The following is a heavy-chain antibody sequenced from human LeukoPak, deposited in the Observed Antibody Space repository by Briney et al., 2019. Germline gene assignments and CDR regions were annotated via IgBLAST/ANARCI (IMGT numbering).Heavy chain of an antibody. CDR1: GGSVSSGSYY. V-gene: IGHV4-39*01. J-gene: IGHJ4*02. Sequence: SETLSLTCTVSGGSVSSGSYYWGWIRQPPGKGLEWIGSIYYSGSTYYNPSLKSRVTISVDTSKNQFSLKLSSVTAADTAVYYCASSSSSWTFFDYWGQGTLVTVSS. CDR2: IYYSGST. CDR3: ASSSSSWTFFDY. D-gene: IGHD6-13*01.